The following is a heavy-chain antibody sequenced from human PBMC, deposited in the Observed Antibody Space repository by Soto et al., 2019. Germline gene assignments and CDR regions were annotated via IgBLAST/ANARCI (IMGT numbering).Heavy chain of an antibody. CDR3: ARRGAEWLSRYYYMDV. Sequence: ASVKGSCKASGYTFTSYYMHWVRQAPGQGLEWMGIINPSGGSTSYAQKFQGRVTMTRDTSTSTVYLELSSLRSEDTAVYYCARRGAEWLSRYYYMDVWGKGTTVTVSS. CDR1: GYTFTSYY. D-gene: IGHD3-3*01. V-gene: IGHV1-46*03. J-gene: IGHJ6*03. CDR2: INPSGGST.